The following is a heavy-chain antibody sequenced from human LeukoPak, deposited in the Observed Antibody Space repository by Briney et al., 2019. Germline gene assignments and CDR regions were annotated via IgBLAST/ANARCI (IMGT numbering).Heavy chain of an antibody. J-gene: IGHJ5*02. V-gene: IGHV3-21*01. D-gene: IGHD3-10*01. Sequence: GGSLRLSCAASGFTFSSYSMNWVRQAPGKGLEWVSSISSSSSYIYYADSVKGRFTISRDNAKNSLYLQMNSLRAEDTAVYYCARAGNYYGRHTNWFDPWGQGTLVTVSS. CDR1: GFTFSSYS. CDR2: ISSSSSYI. CDR3: ARAGNYYGRHTNWFDP.